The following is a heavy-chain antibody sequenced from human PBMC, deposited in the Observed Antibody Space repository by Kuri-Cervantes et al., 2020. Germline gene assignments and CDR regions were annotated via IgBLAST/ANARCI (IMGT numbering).Heavy chain of an antibody. CDR3: SSVPNPRYGGSPEGFYFDY. J-gene: IGHJ4*02. D-gene: IGHD4-23*01. Sequence: AETLTLTCTVSGAHISSINYDWGWTRHRPGKGLEWIGSIYYSGKTYYNPSLKSRVTISVDTSKNQFSLKLSPVTAAATAVYYCSSVPNPRYGGSPEGFYFDYWGQGTLVTVSS. CDR2: IYYSGKT. CDR1: GAHISSINYD. V-gene: IGHV4-39*07.